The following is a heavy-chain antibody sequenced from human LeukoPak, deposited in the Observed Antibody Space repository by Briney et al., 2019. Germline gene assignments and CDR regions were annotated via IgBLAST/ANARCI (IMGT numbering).Heavy chain of an antibody. CDR1: GYSFTSYW. J-gene: IGHJ4*02. D-gene: IGHD3-22*01. CDR3: ARQARGGYDSSGYSATYDY. Sequence: GESLQISCKGSGYSFTSYWIGWVRQMPGKGLEWMGIIYPGDSDTRYSPSFQGQVTISADKSISTAYLQWSSLKASDTAMYYCARQARGGYDSSGYSATYDYWGQGTLVTVSS. CDR2: IYPGDSDT. V-gene: IGHV5-51*01.